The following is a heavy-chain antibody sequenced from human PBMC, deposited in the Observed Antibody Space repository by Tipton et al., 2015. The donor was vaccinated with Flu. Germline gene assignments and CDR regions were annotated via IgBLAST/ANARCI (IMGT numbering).Heavy chain of an antibody. V-gene: IGHV3-33*01. D-gene: IGHD3-10*01. CDR3: ARDKAGFAGGRNYYYMDV. CDR1: GFTFSSYG. CDR2: IWYDGSNK. Sequence: SLRLSCAASGFTFSSYGMHWVRQAPGKGLEWVAVIWYDGSNKYYADSVKGRFTISRDNSKNTLYLQMNSLRAEDTAVYYCARDKAGFAGGRNYYYMDVWGKGTTVTVSS. J-gene: IGHJ6*03.